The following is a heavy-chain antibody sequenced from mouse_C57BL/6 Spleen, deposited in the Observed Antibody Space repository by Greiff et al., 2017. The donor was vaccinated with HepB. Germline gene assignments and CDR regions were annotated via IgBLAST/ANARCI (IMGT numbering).Heavy chain of an antibody. D-gene: IGHD2-4*01. J-gene: IGHJ1*01. CDR1: GFTFSDYG. V-gene: IGHV5-17*01. Sequence: EVMLVESGGGLVKPGGSLKLSCAASGFTFSDYGMHWVRQAPEKGLEWVAYISSGSSTIYYADTVKGRFTISRDNAKNTLFLQMTSLRSEDTAMYYCARRDYGYWSFDAWGPGTTATVSS. CDR3: ARRDYGYWSFDA. CDR2: ISSGSSTI.